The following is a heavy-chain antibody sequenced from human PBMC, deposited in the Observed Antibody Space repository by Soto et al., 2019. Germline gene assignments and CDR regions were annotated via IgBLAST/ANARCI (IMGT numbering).Heavy chain of an antibody. V-gene: IGHV4-59*01. CDR3: ARGPRGYCSDGVCTGWLDP. CDR2: MFFSGNS. J-gene: IGHJ5*02. Sequence: PSETLSLTCTVSGGSISSYYWSWIRQPPGKGLEWIGYMFFSGNSNYNPSLKSRVTISLDTSKNHFSLNLSSVTAADTAVYYCARGPRGYCSDGVCTGWLDPWGQGTLVTVS. CDR1: GGSISSYY. D-gene: IGHD2-15*01.